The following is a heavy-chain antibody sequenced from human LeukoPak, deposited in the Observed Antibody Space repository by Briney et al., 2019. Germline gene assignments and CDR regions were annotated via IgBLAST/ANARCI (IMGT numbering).Heavy chain of an antibody. J-gene: IGHJ4*02. V-gene: IGHV1-2*02. D-gene: IGHD6-6*01. Sequence: ASVKVSCKASGYTFTCYYMHWVRQAPGQGLEWMGWINPNSGGTNYAQKFQGRVTMTRDTSISTAYMELSRLRSDDTAVYYCARDLGAPSSIAAPGGFFFDYWGQGTLVTVSS. CDR3: ARDLGAPSSIAAPGGFFFDY. CDR1: GYTFTCYY. CDR2: INPNSGGT.